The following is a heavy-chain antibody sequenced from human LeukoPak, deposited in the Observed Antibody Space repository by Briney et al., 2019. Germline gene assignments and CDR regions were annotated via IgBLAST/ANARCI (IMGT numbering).Heavy chain of an antibody. CDR2: ISSSSSYI. J-gene: IGHJ5*02. CDR3: ARSRRNWFDP. Sequence: PGGSLRLSCAASGFTFSSYSMNWVRQAPGKGLEWVSSISSSSSYIYYADSVKGRFTISRDNAKNSLYLQMSSLRAGDTAVYYCARSRRNWFDPWGQGTLVTVSS. V-gene: IGHV3-21*01. CDR1: GFTFSSYS. D-gene: IGHD1-14*01.